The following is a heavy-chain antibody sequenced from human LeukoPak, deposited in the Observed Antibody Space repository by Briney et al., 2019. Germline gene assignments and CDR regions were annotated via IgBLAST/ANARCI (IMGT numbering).Heavy chain of an antibody. V-gene: IGHV4-39*07. CDR2: IYYSGST. J-gene: IGHJ6*02. CDR1: GGSISSSSYY. Sequence: SETLSLTCTVSGGSISSSSYYWGWIRQPPGKGLEWIGSIYYSGSTYYNPSLKSRVTISVDTSKNRISLKLSSVTAADTAVYHCARDGRSGAWYYGMDVWGQGATVTVSS. D-gene: IGHD6-19*01. CDR3: ARDGRSGAWYYGMDV.